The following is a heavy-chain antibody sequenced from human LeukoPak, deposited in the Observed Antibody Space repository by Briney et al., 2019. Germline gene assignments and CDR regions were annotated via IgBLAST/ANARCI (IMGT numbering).Heavy chain of an antibody. D-gene: IGHD5-18*01. CDR2: IYHSGST. Sequence: SVTLSLTCAVSGGSISSNNWWSWVRQPPGKGLEWIGEIYHSGSTNYNPSLKSRVTISVDKSQNLFSLKLSSVTAADSAVYYCARGYSYGFPLDFWGQGTLVTVSS. V-gene: IGHV4-4*02. CDR3: ARGYSYGFPLDF. CDR1: GGSISSNNW. J-gene: IGHJ4*02.